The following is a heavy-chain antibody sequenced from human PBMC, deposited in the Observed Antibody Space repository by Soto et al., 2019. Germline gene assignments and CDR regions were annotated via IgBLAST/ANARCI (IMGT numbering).Heavy chain of an antibody. D-gene: IGHD4-17*01. J-gene: IGHJ6*02. CDR3: ARDQGGYGDYYNYYYGMDV. V-gene: IGHV1-69*13. CDR2: IIPIFGTA. Sequence: SVTVSCQASGGSFSSYAISWVRQAPGQGLEWMGGIIPIFGTANYAQKFQGRVTITADESTSTAYMELSSLRSEDTAVYYCARDQGGYGDYYNYYYGMDVWGQGTTVTVSS. CDR1: GGSFSSYA.